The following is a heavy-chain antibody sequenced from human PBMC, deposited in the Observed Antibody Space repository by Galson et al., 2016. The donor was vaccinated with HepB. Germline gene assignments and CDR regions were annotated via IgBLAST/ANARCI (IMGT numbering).Heavy chain of an antibody. CDR2: ISVSGTCT. D-gene: IGHD3-10*01. CDR1: GFTFSDYY. CDR3: ARDLSTGGVIIPYSYSYYGVDV. J-gene: IGHJ6*02. V-gene: IGHV3-11*05. Sequence: SLRLSCAASGFTFSDYYMSWIRQAPGEGLEWVSYISVSGTCTNYADSVKGRFTISRDNAKNSLYLQMNSLRAEDTAIYYCARDLSTGGVIIPYSYSYYGVDVWGQGTTVTVSS.